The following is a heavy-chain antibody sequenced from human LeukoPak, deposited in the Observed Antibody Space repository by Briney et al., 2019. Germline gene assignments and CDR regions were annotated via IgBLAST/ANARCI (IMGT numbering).Heavy chain of an antibody. D-gene: IGHD3-3*01. V-gene: IGHV3-21*01. Sequence: GGSLRLSCAASGFTFSSYSMNWVRQAPGKGLEWVSSISSSSSYIYYADSVKGRFTISRDNAKNSLYLQMNSLRAEDTAVYYWARESVSYYDFGSGSFDYWGQGTLVTVSS. CDR1: GFTFSSYS. J-gene: IGHJ4*02. CDR3: ARESVSYYDFGSGSFDY. CDR2: ISSSSSYI.